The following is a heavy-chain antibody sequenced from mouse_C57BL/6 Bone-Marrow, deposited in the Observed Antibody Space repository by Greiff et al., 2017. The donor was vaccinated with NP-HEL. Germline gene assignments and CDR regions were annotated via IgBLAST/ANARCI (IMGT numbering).Heavy chain of an antibody. CDR2: IYPGDGDT. D-gene: IGHD1-1*01. CDR1: GYAFSSYW. J-gene: IGHJ4*01. Sequence: QVQLKQSGAELVKPGASVKISCKASGYAFSSYWMNSVKERPGKGLEWIGQIYPGDGDTKYNGKFKGKATLTADKSSSTAYMQVSSLTSEDSAVYFCARGDYGSSRFGYAMDYWGQGTSVTVSS. V-gene: IGHV1-80*01. CDR3: ARGDYGSSRFGYAMDY.